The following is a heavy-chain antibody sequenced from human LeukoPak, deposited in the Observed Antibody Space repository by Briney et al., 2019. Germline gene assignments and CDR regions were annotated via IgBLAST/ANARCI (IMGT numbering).Heavy chain of an antibody. J-gene: IGHJ4*02. CDR1: GGSISSYF. CDR3: ARGSMIVVVITD. Sequence: PSETLSLTCTVSGGSISSYFWSWIRQPAGKGLEWIGEINHSGSTNYNPSLKSRVTISVDTSKNQFSLKLSSVTAADTAVYYCARGSMIVVVITDWGQGTLVTVSS. V-gene: IGHV4-34*01. CDR2: INHSGST. D-gene: IGHD3-22*01.